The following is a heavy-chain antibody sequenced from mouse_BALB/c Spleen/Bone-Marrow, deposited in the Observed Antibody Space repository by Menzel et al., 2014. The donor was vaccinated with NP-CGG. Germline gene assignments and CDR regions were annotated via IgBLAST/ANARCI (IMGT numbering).Heavy chain of an antibody. CDR1: GDSITSGY. V-gene: IGHV3-8*02. Sequence: VKLLESGPRLVKPSQTLSLPCSVTGDSITSGYWDLIRKFPEDKLEYLGDISYSGSTSYSPSLTSRISITRDTSKNQYYLQLSPVTTEDTATYYCATYDGYSCDYLGQGTPLTGSS. CDR2: ISYSGST. CDR3: ATYDGYSCDY. D-gene: IGHD2-3*01. J-gene: IGHJ2*01.